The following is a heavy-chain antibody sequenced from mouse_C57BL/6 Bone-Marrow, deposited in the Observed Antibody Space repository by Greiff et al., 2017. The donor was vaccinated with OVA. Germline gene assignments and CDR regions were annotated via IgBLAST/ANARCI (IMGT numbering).Heavy chain of an antibody. CDR2: LYPRSGNT. CDR1: GYTFTSSG. Sequence: QVQLQQSGAELARPGASVKLSCKASGYTFTSSGISWVKQRTGQGLAWIGELYPRSGNTYYNEKFKGKATLTADKSSSTAYMELRRLTSEDSAVYFCASRRAIYDGYWDYGDYGGQGTTLTVSS. J-gene: IGHJ2*01. D-gene: IGHD2-3*01. V-gene: IGHV1-81*01. CDR3: ASRRAIYDGYWDYGDY.